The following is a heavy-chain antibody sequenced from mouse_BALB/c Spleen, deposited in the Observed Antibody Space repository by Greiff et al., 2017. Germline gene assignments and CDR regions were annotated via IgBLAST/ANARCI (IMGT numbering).Heavy chain of an antibody. D-gene: IGHD2-1*01. CDR3: NAGYYGNYPDY. CDR1: GFNIKDYY. Sequence: EVQLQQSGAELVRSGASVKLSCTASGFNIKDYYMHWVKQRPEQGLEWIGWIDPENGDTEYAPKFQGKATMTADTSSNTAYLQLSSLTSEDTAVYYCNAGYYGNYPDYWGQGTTLTVSS. V-gene: IGHV14-4*02. J-gene: IGHJ2*01. CDR2: IDPENGDT.